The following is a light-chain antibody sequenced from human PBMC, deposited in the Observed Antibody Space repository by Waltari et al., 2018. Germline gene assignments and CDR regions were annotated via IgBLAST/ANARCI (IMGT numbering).Light chain of an antibody. V-gene: IGKV1-27*01. CDR2: AAS. J-gene: IGKJ1*01. CDR1: RGITNY. CDR3: QQYDSVPPT. Sequence: DIQMTQSPSSLSASVGDRVTITCRASRGITNYLVWYQQKPGKVPNLLIFAASTLQSGGPSRFSASGAGSEFTLTIRSLQPEDAATYYCQQYDSVPPTFGQGTKVDIK.